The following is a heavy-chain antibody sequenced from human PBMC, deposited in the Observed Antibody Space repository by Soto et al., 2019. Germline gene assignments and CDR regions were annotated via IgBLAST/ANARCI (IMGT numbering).Heavy chain of an antibody. V-gene: IGHV5-51*01. Sequence: PGESLKISCKGSGYSFTSYWIGWVRQMPGKGLEWMGIIYPGDSDTRYSPSFQGQVTISADKSISTAYLQWSGLKASDTAMYYCARRSAQPGGYYYYGMDVWGQGTTVTVSS. CDR3: ARRSAQPGGYYYYGMDV. CDR1: GYSFTSYW. D-gene: IGHD5-18*01. CDR2: IYPGDSDT. J-gene: IGHJ6*02.